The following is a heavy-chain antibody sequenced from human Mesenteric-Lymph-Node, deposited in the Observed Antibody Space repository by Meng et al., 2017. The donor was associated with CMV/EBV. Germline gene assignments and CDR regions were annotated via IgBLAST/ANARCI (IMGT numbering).Heavy chain of an antibody. J-gene: IGHJ4*02. Sequence: SGFTFSSYAMSWVRQAPGKGLEWVAVISYDGSDKRYADSVKGRFTISRDNSKNTLYLQMNSLGAEDTAIYYCAKNFFGSTLGEVFDYWGQGTLVTVSS. CDR1: GFTFSSYA. D-gene: IGHD1-7*01. CDR2: ISYDGSDK. CDR3: AKNFFGSTLGEVFDY. V-gene: IGHV3-30*18.